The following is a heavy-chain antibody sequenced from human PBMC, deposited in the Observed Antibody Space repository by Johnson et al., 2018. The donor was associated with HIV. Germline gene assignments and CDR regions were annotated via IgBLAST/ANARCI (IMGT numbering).Heavy chain of an antibody. J-gene: IGHJ3*02. Sequence: VQLVESGGGVVQPGGSLRLSCAASGFTFSSYAMHWVRQAPGKGLEWVSGIHWNGGSTGYADSVKGRFTISRDNAKNSLYLQMNSLGAEDTALYYCARDLGSGYNDAFDIWGQGTMVTVSS. CDR2: IHWNGGST. V-gene: IGHV3-20*04. D-gene: IGHD3-22*01. CDR1: GFTFSSYA. CDR3: ARDLGSGYNDAFDI.